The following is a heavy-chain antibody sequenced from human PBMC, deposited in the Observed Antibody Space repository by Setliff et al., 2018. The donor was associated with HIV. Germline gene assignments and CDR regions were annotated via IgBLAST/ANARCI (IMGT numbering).Heavy chain of an antibody. Sequence: SETLSLTCDVSGFSISSRYHWGWIRQSPGKGLEWIGNIYHTGSSYYNPSLNDRATISLDTSKNQFSLKLNSVTAADTAVYYCARDVLDLVISVYGFWGQGILVTVSS. J-gene: IGHJ4*02. CDR2: IYHTGSS. CDR3: ARDVLDLVISVYGF. V-gene: IGHV4-38-2*02. D-gene: IGHD3-22*01. CDR1: GFSISSRYH.